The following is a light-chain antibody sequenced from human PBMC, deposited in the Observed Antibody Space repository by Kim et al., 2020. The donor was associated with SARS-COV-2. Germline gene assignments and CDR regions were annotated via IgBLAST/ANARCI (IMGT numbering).Light chain of an antibody. V-gene: IGKV3D-15*01. CDR2: GTF. CDR3: QQYDRGPLT. CDR1: QSISSN. Sequence: IVMTQSPATLSVSPGERVTVSCRASQSISSNLAWYQQKPGQVPRLLIHGTFTRATGIPPRFSGSGSGTEFSLTISTLQPEDFATYYCQQYDRGPLTFGGGTKVDIK. J-gene: IGKJ4*01.